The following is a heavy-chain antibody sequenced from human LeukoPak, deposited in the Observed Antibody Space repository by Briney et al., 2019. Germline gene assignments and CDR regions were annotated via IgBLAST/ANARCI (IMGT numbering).Heavy chain of an antibody. CDR1: GYSFTKNW. Sequence: GESLKISCKGSGYSFTKNWIGWVRQMPGKGLEWMGIIYPPDSDTRYGRSFQGQATISVDESITTAYLQWSSLKASDTAMYYCARSSSYSPYYFDSWGQGTLVTVSS. CDR2: IYPPDSDT. J-gene: IGHJ4*02. D-gene: IGHD3-22*01. CDR3: ARSSSYSPYYFDS. V-gene: IGHV5-51*01.